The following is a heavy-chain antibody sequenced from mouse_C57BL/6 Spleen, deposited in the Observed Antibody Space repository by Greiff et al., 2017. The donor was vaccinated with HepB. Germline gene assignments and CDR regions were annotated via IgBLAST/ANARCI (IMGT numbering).Heavy chain of an antibody. D-gene: IGHD1-2*01. CDR2: IDPSDSYT. J-gene: IGHJ2*01. CDR1: GYTFTSYW. CDR3: ARKRLFHFDY. Sequence: QVQLQQPGAELVMPGASVKLSCKASGYTFTSYWLHWVKQRPGQGLEWIGEIDPSDSYTNYNQKFKGKSTLTVDKSSSTAYMQLSSLTSEDSAVYYCARKRLFHFDYWGQGTTLTVSS. V-gene: IGHV1-69*01.